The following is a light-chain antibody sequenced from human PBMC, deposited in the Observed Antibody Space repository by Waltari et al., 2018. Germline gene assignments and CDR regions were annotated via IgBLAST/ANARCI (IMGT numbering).Light chain of an antibody. CDR2: ASS. CDR1: QRVGSSY. J-gene: IGKJ2*01. CDR3: QQYGSPPYT. V-gene: IGKV3-20*01. Sequence: EIVLTQSPGTLSLSPRERATLSCRASQRVGSSYLAWFHQKPGQAPRLLIYASSSRATAIPDRFSGSGSGTDFTLTIHRLEPEDFAVYYCQQYGSPPYTFGQGTKLEIK.